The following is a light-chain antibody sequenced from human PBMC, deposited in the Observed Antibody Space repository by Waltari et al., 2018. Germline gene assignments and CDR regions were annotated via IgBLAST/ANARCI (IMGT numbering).Light chain of an antibody. V-gene: IGLV6-57*02. CDR2: EGD. CDR3: QSYDDINKVV. J-gene: IGLJ2*01. Sequence: NFMPTQPHSVSESPGKTVTISCTGSSDSSASKFVHWYHQRPGSAPIVVMFEGDQRPSGVPDRFSGSIDSSSNSASLTISGLRTEDEADYYCQSYDDINKVVFGGGTKLTVL. CDR1: SDSSASKF.